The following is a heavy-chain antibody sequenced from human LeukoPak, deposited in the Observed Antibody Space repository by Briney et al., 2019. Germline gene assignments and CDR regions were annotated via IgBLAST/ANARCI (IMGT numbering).Heavy chain of an antibody. CDR1: GFTFTSYA. D-gene: IGHD3-3*02. CDR3: AKDSDPTKLATPDY. V-gene: IGHV3-23*01. Sequence: GGSLRLSCAASGFTFTSYAMSWVRQAPGKGLERVSAISGSGGSTHYADSVKGRFTISRENSKNTLYLQMNSLRAEDTAVYYCAKDSDPTKLATPDYWGQGTLVTVSS. J-gene: IGHJ4*02. CDR2: ISGSGGST.